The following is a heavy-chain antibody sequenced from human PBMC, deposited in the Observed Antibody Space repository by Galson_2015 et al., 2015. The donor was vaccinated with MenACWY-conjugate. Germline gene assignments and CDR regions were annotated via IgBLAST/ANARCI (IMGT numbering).Heavy chain of an antibody. V-gene: IGHV3-11*06. Sequence: SLRLSCAASGFSFSDYYMGWIRQAPGKGLEWVSYISSTSRFISYADSVKGRFTISRDNAKNSLYLQMNSLRAEDTALYYCARVASTRGYSYGFDNWGQGTLVTVSS. D-gene: IGHD5-18*01. CDR2: ISSTSRFI. J-gene: IGHJ4*02. CDR3: ARVASTRGYSYGFDN. CDR1: GFSFSDYY.